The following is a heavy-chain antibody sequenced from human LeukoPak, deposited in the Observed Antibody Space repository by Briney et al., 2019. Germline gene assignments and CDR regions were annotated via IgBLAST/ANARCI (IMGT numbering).Heavy chain of an antibody. CDR3: PRDRYDDSSGYYEYYYYYYMDV. Sequence: ASVKVSCKASVYTFTGYYMQWVRHAPGQGREWMGRINPKSGGTNYAQTFQGRVTMTRDTSIRTAYMEPSRLSYDGTAVFYCPRDRYDDSSGYYEYYYYYYMDVWGKGTTVTVSS. J-gene: IGHJ6*03. CDR1: VYTFTGYY. V-gene: IGHV1-2*06. CDR2: INPKSGGT. D-gene: IGHD3-22*01.